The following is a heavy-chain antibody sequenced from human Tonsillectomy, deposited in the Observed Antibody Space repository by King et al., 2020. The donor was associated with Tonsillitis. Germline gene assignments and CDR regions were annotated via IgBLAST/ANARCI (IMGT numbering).Heavy chain of an antibody. D-gene: IGHD3-10*01. Sequence: VQLVESGAEVKKPGASVKVSCKASGYIFIDYYLHWVRQAPGQGLEWMGWINPKNGETRYAQNFQGRVAMTTDTSINTAYMELTRMRSDDTAVYYCARSITMLLRFIIRYRLDPWGQGTLVTVSS. V-gene: IGHV1-2*02. CDR3: ARSITMLLRFIIRYRLDP. CDR1: GYIFIDYY. J-gene: IGHJ5*02. CDR2: INPKNGET.